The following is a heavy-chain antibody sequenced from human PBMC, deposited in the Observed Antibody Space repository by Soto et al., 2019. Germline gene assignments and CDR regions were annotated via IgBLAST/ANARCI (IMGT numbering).Heavy chain of an antibody. D-gene: IGHD2-15*01. J-gene: IGHJ4*02. CDR2: ISSSSSYI. V-gene: IGHV3-21*01. CDR1: GFTFSSYS. Sequence: EVQLVESGGGLVKPGGSLRLSCAASGFTFSSYSMNWVRQAPGKGLEWVSSISSSSSYIYYADSVKGRFTISRDNAKNSLYLQMNSLRAEDTAVYYCAREGFGVVALDYWGKGTLVTVSS. CDR3: AREGFGVVALDY.